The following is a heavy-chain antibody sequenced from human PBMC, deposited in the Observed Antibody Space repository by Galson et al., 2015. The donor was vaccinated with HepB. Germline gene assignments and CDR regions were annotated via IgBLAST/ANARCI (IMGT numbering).Heavy chain of an antibody. CDR2: IIPIFGTA. J-gene: IGHJ6*02. CDR1: GGTFSSYG. D-gene: IGHD3-10*01. V-gene: IGHV1-69*13. CDR3: ARDILRRGDSGTYYYYAMDV. Sequence: SVKVSCKASGGTFSSYGVSWVRQAPGQGLEWMGGIIPIFGTANYAQKFRGRVTFTADESTGTAYVELSSLRYEDTAVYYCARDILRRGDSGTYYYYAMDVWGQETTVAVSS.